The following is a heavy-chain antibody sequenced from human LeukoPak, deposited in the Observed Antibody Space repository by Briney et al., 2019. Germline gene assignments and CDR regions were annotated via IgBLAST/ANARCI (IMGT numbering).Heavy chain of an antibody. CDR2: IYYSGST. CDR3: ARDVDTAMPWYFDL. CDR1: GGSISSYY. D-gene: IGHD5-18*01. J-gene: IGHJ2*01. Sequence: KPSETLSLTCTVSGGSISSYYWSWIRQPPGKGLEWIGYIYYSGSTNYNPSLKSRVTISVDTSKNQFSLKLSSVTAADTAVYYCARDVDTAMPWYFDLWGHGTLVTVSS. V-gene: IGHV4-59*12.